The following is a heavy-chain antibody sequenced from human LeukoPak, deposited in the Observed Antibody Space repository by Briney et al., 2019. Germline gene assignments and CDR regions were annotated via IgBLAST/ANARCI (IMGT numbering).Heavy chain of an antibody. D-gene: IGHD3-22*01. V-gene: IGHV4-39*01. J-gene: IGHJ3*02. CDR1: GGSISSSSYY. CDR3: ARGDYYDSSGYRGAFDI. Sequence: SETLSLTCTVSGGSISSSSYYWGWIRQPPGKGLERIGSIYYSGSTYYNPSLKSRVTISVDTSKNQFSLKLSSVTAADTAVYYCARGDYYDSSGYRGAFDIWGQGTMVTVSS. CDR2: IYYSGST.